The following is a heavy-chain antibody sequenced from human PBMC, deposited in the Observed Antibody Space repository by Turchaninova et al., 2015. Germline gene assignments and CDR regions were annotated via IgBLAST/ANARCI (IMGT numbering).Heavy chain of an antibody. Sequence: EVQLVESGGGLVQPGGSLRLSCAASGFTFSSYAMSGVRKARGRGLEWVWVIGGSGVSPYYAYSVKGRFTISRDNSKNPLYLQMNSLRAEDTAVYYCAKDALYSSGPAYFDYWGQGTLVTVSS. CDR3: AKDALYSSGPAYFDY. CDR2: IGGSGVSP. CDR1: GFTFSSYA. D-gene: IGHD6-19*01. V-gene: IGHV3-23*04. J-gene: IGHJ4*02.